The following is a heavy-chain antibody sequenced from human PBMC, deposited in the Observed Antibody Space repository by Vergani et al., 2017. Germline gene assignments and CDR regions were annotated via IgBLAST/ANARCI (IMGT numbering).Heavy chain of an antibody. V-gene: IGHV3-23*01. CDR2: LTGCGGST. Sequence: EVQLLESGGSLKQPGGSVRLSCAASGFTFSTYAMHWVRQAPGKGLEWVSALTGCGGSTYYADSFKARFIISRDNSRDTLYLQMNSLRPEDTATYYCVKDAGSYENFFDSWGQGTLVIVSS. D-gene: IGHD1-26*01. CDR3: VKDAGSYENFFDS. J-gene: IGHJ4*02. CDR1: GFTFSTYA.